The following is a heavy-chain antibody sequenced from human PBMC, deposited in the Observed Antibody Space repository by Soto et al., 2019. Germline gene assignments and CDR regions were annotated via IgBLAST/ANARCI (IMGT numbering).Heavy chain of an antibody. J-gene: IGHJ4*02. CDR1: GFTFSSYG. V-gene: IGHV3-30*03. D-gene: IGHD6-13*01. CDR2: ISYDGSNK. Sequence: QVQLVESGGGVVQPGRSLRLSCAASGFTFSSYGMHWVRQAPGKGLEWVAVISYDGSNKYYADSVKGRFTISRDNSKNALYLQMNSLRAEDTAVYYCFIAAAGDIDYWGRGTLVTVSS. CDR3: FIAAAGDIDY.